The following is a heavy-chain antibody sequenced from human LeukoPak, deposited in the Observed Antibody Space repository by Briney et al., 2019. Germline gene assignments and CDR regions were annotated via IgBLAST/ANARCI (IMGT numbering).Heavy chain of an antibody. CDR1: GFTFSSYA. Sequence: PGGSLRLSCAASGFTFSSYAMSWVRQAPGKGLEWVSAISGSGGSTYYADSVKGRFTISRDNSKNTLYLRMNSLRAEDTAVYYCAKGRGRRYGSGSFDYWGQGTLVTVSS. V-gene: IGHV3-23*01. CDR3: AKGRGRRYGSGSFDY. D-gene: IGHD3-10*01. CDR2: ISGSGGST. J-gene: IGHJ4*02.